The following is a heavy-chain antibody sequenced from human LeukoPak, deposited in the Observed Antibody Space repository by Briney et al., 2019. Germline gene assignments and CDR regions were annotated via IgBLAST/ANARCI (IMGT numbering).Heavy chain of an antibody. J-gene: IGHJ1*01. V-gene: IGHV1-8*01. CDR1: VYSFISCV. Sequence: GASETVPCMPSVYSFISCVIIWVRQAARQGREWMDWRNPNSGNTGYAQKFQGRLNMTRNTSISTAYMELSSLRSEDTAVYYCARRVGSGWPVQHWGQGTLVTVSS. D-gene: IGHD6-19*01. CDR3: ARRVGSGWPVQH. CDR2: RNPNSGNT.